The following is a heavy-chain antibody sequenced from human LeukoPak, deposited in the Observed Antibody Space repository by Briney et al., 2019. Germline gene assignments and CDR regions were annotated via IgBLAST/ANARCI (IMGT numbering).Heavy chain of an antibody. J-gene: IGHJ6*02. D-gene: IGHD1-26*01. CDR1: GFTFSSYG. CDR3: AREGSYYYYYGMDV. Sequence: GGSLRLSCAASGFTFSSYGMHWVRQAPGKGLEGVAVIWYDGSNKYYADSVKGRFTISRGNSKNTLYLQMNSLRAEDTAVYYCAREGSYYYYYGMDVWGQGTTVTVSS. V-gene: IGHV3-33*01. CDR2: IWYDGSNK.